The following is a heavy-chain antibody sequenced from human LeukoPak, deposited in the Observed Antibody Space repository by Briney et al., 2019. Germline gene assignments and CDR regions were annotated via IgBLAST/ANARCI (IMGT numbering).Heavy chain of an antibody. D-gene: IGHD2-2*01. CDR2: ISAYNGNT. V-gene: IGHV1-18*01. CDR1: GYTFTSYG. CDR3: ARDVLGYCSSTSCTGGGY. Sequence: ASVKVSCKASGYTFTSYGISWVRQAPGQGLEWMGWISAYNGNTNYAQKLRGRVTMTTDTSTSTAYMELRSLRSDDTAVYYCARDVLGYCSSTSCTGGGYWGQGTLVTVSS. J-gene: IGHJ4*02.